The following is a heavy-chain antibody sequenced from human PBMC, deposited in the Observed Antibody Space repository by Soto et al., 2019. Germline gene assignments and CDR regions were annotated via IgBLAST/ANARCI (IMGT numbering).Heavy chain of an antibody. J-gene: IGHJ4*02. CDR1: GGSISSYY. D-gene: IGHD4-17*01. CDR3: ARLTVTGSLYYFDY. V-gene: IGHV4-59*08. Sequence: SETLSLTCTVSGGSISSYYWSWIRQPPGKGLEWIGYIYYSGSTNYNPSLKSRVTISVDTSKNQLSLKLSSVTAADTAVYYCARLTVTGSLYYFDYWGQGTLVTVSS. CDR2: IYYSGST.